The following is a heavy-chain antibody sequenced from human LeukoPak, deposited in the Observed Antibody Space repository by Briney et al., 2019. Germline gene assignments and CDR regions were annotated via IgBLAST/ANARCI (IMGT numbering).Heavy chain of an antibody. CDR3: ARYSSSWFQQFDY. Sequence: GGSLRLSCAASGFTFSDYYMSWIRQAPGKGLEWVSYISSSGSTIYYADSVKGRFTISRDNAKNSLYLQMNSLRAEDTAVYYCARYSSSWFQQFDYWGQGTLVTVSS. CDR1: GFTFSDYY. J-gene: IGHJ4*02. V-gene: IGHV3-11*04. CDR2: ISSSGSTI. D-gene: IGHD6-13*01.